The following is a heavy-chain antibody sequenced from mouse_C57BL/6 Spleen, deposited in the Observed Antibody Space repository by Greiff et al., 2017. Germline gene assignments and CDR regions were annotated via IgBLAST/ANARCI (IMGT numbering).Heavy chain of an antibody. V-gene: IGHV1-39*01. Sequence: LVESGPELVKPGASVKISCKASGYSFTDYNMNWVKQSNGKSLEWIGVINPNYGTTSYNQKFKGKATLTVDQSSSTAYMQLNSLTSEDSAVYYCAPIYDGYYAWFAYWGQGTLVTVSA. D-gene: IGHD2-3*01. CDR2: INPNYGTT. CDR1: GYSFTDYN. CDR3: APIYDGYYAWFAY. J-gene: IGHJ3*01.